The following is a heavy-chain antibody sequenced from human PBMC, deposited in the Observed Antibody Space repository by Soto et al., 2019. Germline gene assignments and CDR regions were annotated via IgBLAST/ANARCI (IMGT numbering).Heavy chain of an antibody. CDR1: GFTFSSYT. CDR2: ISGSGGST. J-gene: IGHJ5*02. V-gene: IGHV3-23*01. D-gene: IGHD1-7*01. CDR3: AKDRSVELKWFAT. Sequence: GGSLRLSCAAAGFTFSSYTIRCGRKAQGKGLEWVSAISGSGGSTYYADSVKGRFTISRDNSKNKLYLQMNSLRDADPAVYYCAKDRSVELKWFATWGKG.